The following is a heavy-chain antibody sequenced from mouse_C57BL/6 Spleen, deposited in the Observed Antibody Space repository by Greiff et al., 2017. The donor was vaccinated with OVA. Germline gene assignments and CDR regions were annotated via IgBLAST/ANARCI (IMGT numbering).Heavy chain of an antibody. CDR1: GYTFTDYY. D-gene: IGHD2-4*01. V-gene: IGHV1-76*01. CDR2: IYPGSGNT. Sequence: VQRVESGAELVRPGASVKLSCKASGYTFTDYYINWVKQRPGQGLEWIARIYPGSGNTYYNEKFKGKATLTAEKSSSTAYMQLSSLTSEDSAVYFCSIYYDYDWFAYWGQGTLVTVSA. J-gene: IGHJ3*01. CDR3: SIYYDYDWFAY.